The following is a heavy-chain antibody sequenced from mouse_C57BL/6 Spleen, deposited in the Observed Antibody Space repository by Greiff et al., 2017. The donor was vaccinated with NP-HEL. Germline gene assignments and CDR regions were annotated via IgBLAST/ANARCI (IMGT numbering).Heavy chain of an antibody. CDR1: GFNIKDYY. V-gene: IGHV14-1*01. D-gene: IGHD2-3*01. Sequence: VQLQQSGAELVRPGASVKLSCTASGFNIKDYYMHWVKQRPEQGLEWIGRIAPEDGDPEYAPKFQGTATMTADTSSNTAYLQLSSLTSEDTAVYYCTSGYDGGYFDVWGTGTTVTVSS. J-gene: IGHJ1*03. CDR2: IAPEDGDP. CDR3: TSGYDGGYFDV.